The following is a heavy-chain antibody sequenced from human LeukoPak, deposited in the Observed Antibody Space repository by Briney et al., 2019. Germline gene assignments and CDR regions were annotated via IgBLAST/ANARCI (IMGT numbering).Heavy chain of an antibody. CDR1: GFSFSNAW. J-gene: IGHJ4*02. Sequence: GGSLRPSCAASGFSFSNAWMSWVRQAPGKGLEWVGRIKSKTDGGTTDYAAPVKGRFSTSRDDSKNTLDLQMNSLKTEDTAVYYCTTLGDYDSSNYWGQGTLVTVSS. V-gene: IGHV3-15*01. CDR3: TTLGDYDSSNY. CDR2: IKSKTDGGTT. D-gene: IGHD3-22*01.